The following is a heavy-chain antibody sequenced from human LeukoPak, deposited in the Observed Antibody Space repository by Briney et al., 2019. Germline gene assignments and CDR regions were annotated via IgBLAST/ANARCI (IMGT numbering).Heavy chain of an antibody. J-gene: IGHJ4*02. V-gene: IGHV3-15*01. CDR1: GFTFSNTR. CDR2: IKGIIDCGTT. Sequence: GGSLTLSRAASGFTFSNTRMNWVRQAPAKGQEWVGRIKGIIDCGTTDYATPVKGRFTVSRDDSINTLYLQMSSLKTEDRAVYYCASRGGCGDLRYWGRGTLVSVS. D-gene: IGHD3-10*01. CDR3: ASRGGCGDLRY.